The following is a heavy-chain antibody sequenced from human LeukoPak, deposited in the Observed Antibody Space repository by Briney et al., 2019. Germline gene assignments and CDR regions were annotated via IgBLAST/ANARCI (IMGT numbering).Heavy chain of an antibody. J-gene: IGHJ6*02. CDR3: VKDMNPGGADV. CDR2: IYWSSSGT. V-gene: IGHV3-9*01. CDR1: GNYW. D-gene: IGHD3-10*01. Sequence: GGSLRLSCAASGNYWMHWVRQAPGKGLEWVSGIYWSSSGTGYADSVKGRFTVSRDSAKNSLYLQMNSLRPEDTALYYCVKDMNPGGADVWGQGTTVTVSS.